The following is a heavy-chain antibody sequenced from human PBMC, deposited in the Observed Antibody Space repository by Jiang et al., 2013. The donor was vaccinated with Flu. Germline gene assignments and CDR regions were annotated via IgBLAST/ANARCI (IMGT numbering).Heavy chain of an antibody. V-gene: IGHV1-2*02. CDR3: AREEVVPAAMGYYYYYGMDV. CDR2: T. D-gene: IGHD2-2*01. Sequence: TNYAQKFQGRVTMTRDTSISTAYMELSRLRSDDTAVFYCAREEVVPAAMGYYYYYGMDVWGQGTTVTVSS. J-gene: IGHJ6*02.